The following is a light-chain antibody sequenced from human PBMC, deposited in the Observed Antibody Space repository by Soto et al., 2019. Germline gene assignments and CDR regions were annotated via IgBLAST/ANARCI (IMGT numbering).Light chain of an antibody. CDR2: EVN. CDR3: TSYAGGNNV. J-gene: IGLJ1*01. V-gene: IGLV2-8*01. CDR1: STDVGGYDY. Sequence: QYALTQPPSASGSPGQSVTISCTGTSTDVGGYDYVSWYQQHPGKVPKLMIYEVNKRPSGVPDRFSGSKSGNTASLTVSGLQPEDEADYYCTSYAGGNNVFGTGTKVTVL.